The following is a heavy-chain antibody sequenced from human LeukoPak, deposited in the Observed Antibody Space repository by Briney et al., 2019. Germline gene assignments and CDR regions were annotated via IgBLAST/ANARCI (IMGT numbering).Heavy chain of an antibody. CDR3: ASFYCSGGSCYQYYYYYYMDV. CDR1: GGSISSRSYY. V-gene: IGHV4-39*01. Sequence: SETLSLTCTVSGGSISSRSYYWGWIRQPPGKGLEWIGIIYYSGSTYSNPSLRSRVTITVDTSKNQFSLKLSSVTAADTAVYYCASFYCSGGSCYQYYYYYYMDVWGKGTTVTISS. D-gene: IGHD2-15*01. CDR2: IYYSGST. J-gene: IGHJ6*03.